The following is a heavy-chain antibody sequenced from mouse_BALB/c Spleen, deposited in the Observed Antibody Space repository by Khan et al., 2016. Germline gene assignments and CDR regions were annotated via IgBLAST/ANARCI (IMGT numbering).Heavy chain of an antibody. D-gene: IGHD2-14*01. CDR3: ARSYRSRPGAMDY. Sequence: QIQLVQSGPELKKPGETVKISCKATGYTFTNYGMNWVKQAPGKDLKWMGWINTYTGEPTYADDFKGRFAFSLETSASTAYLQINNLRNEDTATXFRARSYRSRPGAMDYWGQGTSVTVSS. V-gene: IGHV9-3-1*01. J-gene: IGHJ4*01. CDR1: GYTFTNYG. CDR2: INTYTGEP.